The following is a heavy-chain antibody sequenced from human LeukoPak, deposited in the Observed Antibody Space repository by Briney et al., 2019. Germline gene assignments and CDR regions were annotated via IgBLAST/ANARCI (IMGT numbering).Heavy chain of an antibody. Sequence: SETLSLTCTVSGGSISSYYWRWIRQPAGKGLEWIGRIYTSGSTNYNPSLKSRVTMSVDTSKNQSSLKLSSVTAADTAVYYCARAHPMTVTRYNWFDPWGQGTLVTVSS. CDR1: GGSISSYY. D-gene: IGHD4-17*01. V-gene: IGHV4-4*07. CDR3: ARAHPMTVTRYNWFDP. CDR2: IYTSGST. J-gene: IGHJ5*02.